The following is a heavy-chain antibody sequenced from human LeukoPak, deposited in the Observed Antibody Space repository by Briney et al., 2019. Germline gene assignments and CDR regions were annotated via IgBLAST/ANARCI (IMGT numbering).Heavy chain of an antibody. CDR1: GFTFSSYS. Sequence: GGSLRLSCAASGFTFSSYSMNWVRQAPGKGLEWVAVISYDGSNKYYADSVKGRFTISRDNSKNTLYLQMNALRGEDTAVYYCAKDLGSSWWKSPDNWGQGTLVTVSS. J-gene: IGHJ4*02. D-gene: IGHD6-13*01. V-gene: IGHV3-30*18. CDR2: ISYDGSNK. CDR3: AKDLGSSWWKSPDN.